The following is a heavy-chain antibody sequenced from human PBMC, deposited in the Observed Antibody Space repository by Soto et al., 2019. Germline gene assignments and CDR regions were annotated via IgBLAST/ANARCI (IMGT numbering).Heavy chain of an antibody. CDR2: INHSGST. V-gene: IGHV4-34*01. J-gene: IGHJ6*02. CDR1: GGSFSGYY. D-gene: IGHD6-13*01. Sequence: SDTLSLTCAVYGGSFSGYYWSWSRKPPGKGLEWIGEINHSGSTNYNPSLKSRVTISVDTSKNQFSLKLSSVTAADTAVYYCARNLILRIAPLSAHRPSYYYYGMDVWGQGTTVTVSS. CDR3: ARNLILRIAPLSAHRPSYYYYGMDV.